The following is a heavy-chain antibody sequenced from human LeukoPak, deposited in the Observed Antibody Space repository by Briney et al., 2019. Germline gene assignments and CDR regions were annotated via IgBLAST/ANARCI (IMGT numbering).Heavy chain of an antibody. Sequence: GGSLRLSCAASGFTFSSYWMHWVRQAPGKGLVWVSRINSDGSSTNYADSVKGRFTISRDNAKNTLYLQMNSLRAEDTAVYYCARVHCSSISCPSAFDIWGQGTMVTVSS. CDR1: GFTFSSYW. J-gene: IGHJ3*02. D-gene: IGHD2-2*01. CDR3: ARVHCSSISCPSAFDI. CDR2: INSDGSST. V-gene: IGHV3-74*01.